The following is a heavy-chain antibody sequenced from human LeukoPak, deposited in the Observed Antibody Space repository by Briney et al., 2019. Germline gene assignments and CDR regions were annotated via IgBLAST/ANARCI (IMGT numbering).Heavy chain of an antibody. CDR3: ARDYYDSSGSSWFDP. Sequence: GGSLRLSCAASGFTFSRYSMNLVRQAPGKGLEWVSSISSGSSFMYYADSVKGRFTISRDNAKNSLYLQMNSLRAKDTALYYCARDYYDSSGSSWFDPWGQGTLVTVSS. J-gene: IGHJ5*02. D-gene: IGHD3-22*01. CDR1: GFTFSRYS. CDR2: ISSGSSFM. V-gene: IGHV3-21*01.